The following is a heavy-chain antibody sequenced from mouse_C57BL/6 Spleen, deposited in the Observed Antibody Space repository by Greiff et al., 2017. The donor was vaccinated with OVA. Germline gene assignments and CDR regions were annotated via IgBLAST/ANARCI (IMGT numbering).Heavy chain of an antibody. D-gene: IGHD1-1*01. J-gene: IGHJ2*01. CDR1: GYTFTSYW. V-gene: IGHV1-69*01. CDR2: IDPSDSYT. CDR3: ALITTVVAGDYYFDY. Sequence: QVQLQQPGAELVMPGASVKLSCKASGYTFTSYWMHWVKQRPGQGLEWIGEIDPSDSYTNYNQKFKGKSTLTVDKSSSTAYMQLSSLTSEDSAVYYCALITTVVAGDYYFDYWGQGTTLTVSS.